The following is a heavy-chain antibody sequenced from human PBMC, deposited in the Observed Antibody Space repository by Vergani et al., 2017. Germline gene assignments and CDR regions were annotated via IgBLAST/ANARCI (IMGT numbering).Heavy chain of an antibody. CDR2: IHYSENT. J-gene: IGHJ4*02. CDR1: FDSIRNVY. D-gene: IGHD3-9*01. V-gene: IGHV4-59*08. Sequence: QVQLQESGPGLVKSSETLSLTCSVSFDSIRNVYCNWIRQPPGKGLEWIGSIHYSENTNYNPSLKTRVTISVDTSKNQFSLEVTSVTAADTAIYFCARTESFILRYFHWALWGQGTLVTVSS. CDR3: ARTESFILRYFHWAL.